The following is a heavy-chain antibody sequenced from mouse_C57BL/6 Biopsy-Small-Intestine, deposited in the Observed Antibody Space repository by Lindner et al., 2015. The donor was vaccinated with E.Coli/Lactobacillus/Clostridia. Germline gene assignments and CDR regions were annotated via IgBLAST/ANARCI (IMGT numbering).Heavy chain of an antibody. D-gene: IGHD2-3*01. V-gene: IGHV1-81*01. CDR1: GGTFTSYA. CDR2: IIPNFGTA. J-gene: IGHJ3*01. CDR3: ARDLALLGPLIPRYSSGWAGGSDGFDI. Sequence: SVKVSCKASGGTFTSYAFRLGATGPWTRARVDGGIIPNFGTANYAQKFQGRLTVTADESTSTIYMELSSLRSEDSALYYCARDLALLGPLIPRYSSGWAGGSDGFDIWGQGTMVTVSS.